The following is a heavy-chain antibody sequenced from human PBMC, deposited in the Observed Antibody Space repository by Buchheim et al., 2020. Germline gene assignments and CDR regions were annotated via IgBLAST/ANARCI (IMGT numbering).Heavy chain of an antibody. D-gene: IGHD3-22*01. Sequence: EVQLVESGGGLVQPGGSLRLSCAASGVTFSSYWMHWGRQAPGKGLVCVARINSDGRTTTYADSVKGRFTISRDNAMNTLHLQMNSLRAEDTAVYYCVTSGSYYYYAMDVWGQGTT. V-gene: IGHV3-74*01. CDR2: INSDGRTT. CDR3: VTSGSYYYYAMDV. CDR1: GVTFSSYW. J-gene: IGHJ6*02.